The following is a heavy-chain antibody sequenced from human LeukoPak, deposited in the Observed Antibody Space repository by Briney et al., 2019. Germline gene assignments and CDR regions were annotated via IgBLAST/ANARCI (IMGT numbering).Heavy chain of an antibody. V-gene: IGHV1-18*01. CDR2: ISAYNGNT. J-gene: IGHJ4*02. CDR1: GYTFTSYG. Sequence: GASAKVSCKASGYTFTSYGISWVRQAPGQGLEWMGWISAYNGNTNYAQNLQGRVTMTTDTSTSTAYMELRSLRSDDTAVYYCARGQDIVLMVYGYYDYWGQGTLVTVSS. D-gene: IGHD2-8*01. CDR3: ARGQDIVLMVYGYYDY.